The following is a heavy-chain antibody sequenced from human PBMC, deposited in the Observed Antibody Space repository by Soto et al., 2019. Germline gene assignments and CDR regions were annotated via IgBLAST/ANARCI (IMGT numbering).Heavy chain of an antibody. V-gene: IGHV3-23*01. J-gene: IGHJ6*02. D-gene: IGHD5-18*01. CDR3: AKEVRNSYGSIWPNYYYYYGMDV. CDR2: ISGSGGST. CDR1: GFTFSSYA. Sequence: GGSLRLSCAASGFTFSSYAMSWVRQAPGKGLEWVSAISGSGGSTYYADSVKGRFTISRDNSKNTLYLQMNSLRAEDTAVYYCAKEVRNSYGSIWPNYYYYYGMDVWGQGTTVTVSS.